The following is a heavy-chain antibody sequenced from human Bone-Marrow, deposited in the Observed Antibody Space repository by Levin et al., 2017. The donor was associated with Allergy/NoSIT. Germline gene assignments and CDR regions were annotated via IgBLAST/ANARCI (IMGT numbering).Heavy chain of an antibody. D-gene: IGHD3-3*01. CDR2: IKSEGNGGTA. V-gene: IGHV3-15*01. CDR1: GFNFTNAW. Sequence: TGGSLRLSCAASGFNFTNAWMSWVRQAPGKGLEWVGRIKSEGNGGTADYAAFVEGTFVISRDDSKNMLYLQMNSLKIADTAVYYCTTDLTIFGVVTPTYLDYWGQGALVTVSS. J-gene: IGHJ4*02. CDR3: TTDLTIFGVVTPTYLDY.